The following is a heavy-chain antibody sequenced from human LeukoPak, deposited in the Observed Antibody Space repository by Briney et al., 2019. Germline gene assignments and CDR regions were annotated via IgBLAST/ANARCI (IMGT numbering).Heavy chain of an antibody. J-gene: IGHJ3*02. Sequence: PGGSLRLSCAASGFTLRSYEMNWFRQAPGKGLEWVSYVSSSGGGMLYADSVKGRFTISRDNAKNSLSLQMSSLRVEDTAVYYCARDLYGSGGDAFDIWGQGTMVTVSS. CDR2: VSSSGGGM. CDR1: GFTLRSYE. CDR3: ARDLYGSGGDAFDI. V-gene: IGHV3-48*03. D-gene: IGHD3-10*01.